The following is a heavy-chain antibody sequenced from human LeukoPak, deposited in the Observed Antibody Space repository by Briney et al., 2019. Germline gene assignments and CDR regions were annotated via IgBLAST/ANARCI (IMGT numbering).Heavy chain of an antibody. CDR1: GFTFSNYA. CDR2: IYSGGST. CDR3: AKLPNVLTGYYFDY. D-gene: IGHD3-9*01. Sequence: GGSLRLSCAASGFTFSNYAMRWVRQAPGKGLEWVSVIYSGGSTFYADSVKGRFTISRDNSKNTLYLQMNSLRAEDTAMYYCAKLPNVLTGYYFDYWGQGTLVTVSS. V-gene: IGHV3-53*01. J-gene: IGHJ4*02.